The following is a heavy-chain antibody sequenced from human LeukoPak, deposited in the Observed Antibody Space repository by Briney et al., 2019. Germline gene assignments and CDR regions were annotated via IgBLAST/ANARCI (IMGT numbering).Heavy chain of an antibody. Sequence: GGSLRLSCAASGFSFSSYGMYWVRQAPGKGLEWVALIYNDGGLPNYLDSVRGRFTISRDNSKNTLYLQMDSLRVEDTAVYYCAQGHYVGNSEFLDNWGQGSLVILSS. V-gene: IGHV3-33*07. J-gene: IGHJ4*02. CDR3: AQGHYVGNSEFLDN. CDR2: IYNDGGLP. D-gene: IGHD4-23*01. CDR1: GFSFSSYG.